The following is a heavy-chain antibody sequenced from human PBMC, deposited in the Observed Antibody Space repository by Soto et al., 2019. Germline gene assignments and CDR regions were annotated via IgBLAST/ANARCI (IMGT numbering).Heavy chain of an antibody. V-gene: IGHV3-53*02. D-gene: IGHD3-22*01. Sequence: EVQLVETGGGLIQPGGSLRLSCGVSGFTVSSNDMNWVRQAPGKGLEWVSVIYSGGSTYYADSVKGRFNIFRDNAKNTLYLQMNSLRAEDTAVYYCAVALGDSSGYYSKGAFDIWGQGTMVTVSS. CDR3: AVALGDSSGYYSKGAFDI. CDR2: IYSGGST. J-gene: IGHJ3*02. CDR1: GFTVSSND.